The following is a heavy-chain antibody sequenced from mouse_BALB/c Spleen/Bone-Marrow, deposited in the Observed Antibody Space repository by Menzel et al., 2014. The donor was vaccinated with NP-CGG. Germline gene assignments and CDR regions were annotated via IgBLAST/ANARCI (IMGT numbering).Heavy chain of an antibody. D-gene: IGHD1-3*01. CDR2: INPDSSAI. CDR1: GFDFSRYW. J-gene: IGHJ1*01. CDR3: AREWDWYFDV. Sequence: EVKLMESGGGLVQPGGSLKLSCAASGFDFSRYWMSWVRQAPGKGLEWIGEINPDSSAINYTPSLKDKFIISRDNAKNTLYLQMSKVRSEDTALYYCAREWDWYFDVWGAGTTVTVSS. V-gene: IGHV4-1*02.